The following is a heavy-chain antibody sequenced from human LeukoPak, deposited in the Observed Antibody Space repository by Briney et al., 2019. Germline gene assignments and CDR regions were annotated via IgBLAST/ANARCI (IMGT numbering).Heavy chain of an antibody. V-gene: IGHV1-69*05. CDR3: ARAGPDYYGSGVFDY. CDR2: ITPIFGTA. J-gene: IGHJ4*02. D-gene: IGHD3-10*01. Sequence: SVKVSCKASGGTFSSYAISWVRQAPGQGLEWMGGITPIFGTANYAQKFQGRVTITTDESTSTAYMELSSLRSEDTAVYYCARAGPDYYGSGVFDYWGQGTLVTVSS. CDR1: GGTFSSYA.